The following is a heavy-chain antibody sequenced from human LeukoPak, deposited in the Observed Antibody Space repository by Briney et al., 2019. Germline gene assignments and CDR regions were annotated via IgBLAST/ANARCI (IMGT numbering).Heavy chain of an antibody. CDR1: GGTFSSYA. Sequence: SVKVSCKASGGTFSSYAISWVRQAPGQGLGWMGGIIPIFGTANYAQKFQGRVTITADESTSTAYMELSSLRSEGTAVYYCARGNYYYDSSGYYYGQFDYWGQGTLVTVSS. D-gene: IGHD3-22*01. J-gene: IGHJ4*02. CDR2: IIPIFGTA. V-gene: IGHV1-69*01. CDR3: ARGNYYYDSSGYYYGQFDY.